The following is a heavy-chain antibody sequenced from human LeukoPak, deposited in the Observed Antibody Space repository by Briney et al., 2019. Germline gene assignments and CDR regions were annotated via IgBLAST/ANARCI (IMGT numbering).Heavy chain of an antibody. J-gene: IGHJ4*02. CDR1: GGTFSSYA. CDR2: IIPILGIA. D-gene: IGHD3-10*01. CDR3: ARTHYGSGSYARIDY. V-gene: IGHV1-69*04. Sequence: ASVKVSCKASGGTFSSYAISWVRHAPGQGLEWMGRIIPILGIANYAQKFQGRVTITADKSTSTAYMELSSLRSEDTAVYYCARTHYGSGSYARIDYWGQGTLVTVSS.